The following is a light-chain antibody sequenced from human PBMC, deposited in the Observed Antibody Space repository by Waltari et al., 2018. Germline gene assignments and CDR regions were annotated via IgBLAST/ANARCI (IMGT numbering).Light chain of an antibody. V-gene: IGLV2-23*02. J-gene: IGLJ3*02. CDR3: CSYAGSSTSYWV. CDR1: SSDVGSYNL. CDR2: EVS. Sequence: QSALTQPASVSGSPGQSITISCTGTSSDVGSYNLVSWYQQHPGKAPKLMIYEVSKRPSWVSNRCSGSKSSNTASLTITSLQAEDEADDYCCSYAGSSTSYWVFGAGTKLTVL.